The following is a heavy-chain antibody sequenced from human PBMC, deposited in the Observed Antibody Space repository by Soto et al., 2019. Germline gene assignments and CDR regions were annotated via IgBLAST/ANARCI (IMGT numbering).Heavy chain of an antibody. D-gene: IGHD3-10*01. CDR2: ISYDGRNK. Sequence: QVQLVESGGGVVQPGRSLRLSCAASGFTFSSYAMHWVRQAPGKGLEWVAVISYDGRNKYYADSVKGRFTISRDNSKNTLYLQMNSLRAEDTAVYYFARGWGYGSSVLDYWGQGTLVTVSS. CDR1: GFTFSSYA. V-gene: IGHV3-30*04. CDR3: ARGWGYGSSVLDY. J-gene: IGHJ4*02.